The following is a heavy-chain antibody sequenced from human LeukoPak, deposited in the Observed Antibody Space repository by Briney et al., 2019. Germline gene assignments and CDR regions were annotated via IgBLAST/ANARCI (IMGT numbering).Heavy chain of an antibody. CDR2: IYSGGST. CDR1: GFTVSTTY. CDR3: ARDIGQGGAFHI. D-gene: IGHD2-15*01. J-gene: IGHJ3*02. Sequence: GRSLRLSCAASGFTVSTTYMSWVRQAPGKGLDWVSVIYSGGSTYYADYVVGRFTISRDNSKNTLYLQKNSLRGEDTAVYYCARDIGQGGAFHIWGQGTMVTVSS. V-gene: IGHV3-53*01.